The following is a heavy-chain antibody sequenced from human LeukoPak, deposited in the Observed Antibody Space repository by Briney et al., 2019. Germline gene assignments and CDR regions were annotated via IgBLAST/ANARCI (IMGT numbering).Heavy chain of an antibody. CDR2: ISGSGGST. D-gene: IGHD3-22*01. V-gene: IGHV3-23*01. CDR3: ARETYYYDSGGYHRAFDY. Sequence: PGGSLRLSCAASGFTFSSYAMSWVRQTPGKGLEWVSVISGSGGSTYYADSVKGRFTISRDNAKNSLYLQMNSLRAEDTAMYYCARETYYYDSGGYHRAFDYWGQGTLVTVSS. J-gene: IGHJ4*02. CDR1: GFTFSSYA.